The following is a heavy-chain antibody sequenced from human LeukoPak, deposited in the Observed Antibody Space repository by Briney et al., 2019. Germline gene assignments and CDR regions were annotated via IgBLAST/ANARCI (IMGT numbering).Heavy chain of an antibody. CDR1: GYTFTSYY. D-gene: IGHD2-8*01. Sequence: PVKVTCKASGYTFTSYYIHWVRPAPGQGLEWMGVINPSGGGTSYAQKFQGRVTMTRDTSTSTVYMDLRSLRSEDTAVYFCARDMLAVPSNWFDPWGQGTLVTVSS. CDR2: INPSGGGT. CDR3: ARDMLAVPSNWFDP. J-gene: IGHJ5*02. V-gene: IGHV1-46*01.